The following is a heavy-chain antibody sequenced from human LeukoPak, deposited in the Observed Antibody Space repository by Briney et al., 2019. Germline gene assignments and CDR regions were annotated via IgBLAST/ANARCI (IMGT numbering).Heavy chain of an antibody. CDR2: ISGSGGST. D-gene: IGHD5-18*01. CDR1: GFTFSSSA. V-gene: IGHV3-23*01. CDR3: AREGSQLWLRKFGY. J-gene: IGHJ4*02. Sequence: PGGSLRLSCAASGFTFSSSAMSWVRQAPGKGLEWVSAISGSGGSTYYADSVKGRFTISRDNAKNSLYLQMNSLRAEDTAVHYCAREGSQLWLRKFGYWGQGTLVTVSS.